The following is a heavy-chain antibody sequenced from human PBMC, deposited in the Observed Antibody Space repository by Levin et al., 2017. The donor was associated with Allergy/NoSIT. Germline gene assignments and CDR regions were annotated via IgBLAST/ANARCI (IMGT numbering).Heavy chain of an antibody. J-gene: IGHJ6*02. CDR1: GFAFSNYA. CDR2: ISGSGENT. CDR3: AKEGGRAEAAAGGFGYYYDGMDA. V-gene: IGHV3-23*01. D-gene: IGHD2-15*01. Sequence: GESLKISCAASGFAFSNYAMRWVRQAPGKGLEWVSAISGSGENTYYADSVKGRFTISRDNSKNTLFLQLHSLRPEDTAVYYCAKEGGRAEAAAGGFGYYYDGMDAWGQGTTVTVS.